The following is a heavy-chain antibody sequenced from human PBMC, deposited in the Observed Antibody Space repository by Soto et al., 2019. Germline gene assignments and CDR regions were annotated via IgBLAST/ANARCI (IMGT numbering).Heavy chain of an antibody. V-gene: IGHV3-33*01. Sequence: PGGSLRLSCAASGFTFSSYGMHWVRQAPGKGLEWVAVIWYDGSNKYYADSVKGRFTISRDNSENTLYLQMNSLRAEDTAVYYCARRNWGTVDLQFHMDVWGTGTPVTVSS. CDR1: GFTFSSYG. J-gene: IGHJ6*03. CDR2: IWYDGSNK. CDR3: ARRNWGTVDLQFHMDV. D-gene: IGHD7-27*01.